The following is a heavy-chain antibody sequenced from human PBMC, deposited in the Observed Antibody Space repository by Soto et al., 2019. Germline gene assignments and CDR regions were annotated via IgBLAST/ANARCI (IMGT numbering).Heavy chain of an antibody. D-gene: IGHD6-13*01. CDR2: INPNSGGT. CDR1: GYTFTGYY. CDR3: ARYGRYSSSWYKIDY. V-gene: IGHV1-2*02. J-gene: IGHJ4*02. Sequence: RASVKVSCKASGYTFTGYYMHWVRQAPGQGLEWMGWINPNSGGTNYAQKFQGRVTMTRDTSISTAYMELSRLRSDDTAVYYCARYGRYSSSWYKIDYWGQGTLVTVSS.